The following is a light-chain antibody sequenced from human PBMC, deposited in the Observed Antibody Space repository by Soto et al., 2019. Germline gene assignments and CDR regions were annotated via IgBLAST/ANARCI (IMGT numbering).Light chain of an antibody. Sequence: QSVLAQPASVSGSPGQSIAISCTGTSSDIGAYGSVAWYQQHPDKAPKLIIYEVSKRPSGVPDRFSGSKSGNTASLTVSGLQAEDEADYYCISYAGSNNYVFGTGTKVTVL. CDR2: EVS. CDR1: SSDIGAYGS. V-gene: IGLV2-8*01. CDR3: ISYAGSNNYV. J-gene: IGLJ1*01.